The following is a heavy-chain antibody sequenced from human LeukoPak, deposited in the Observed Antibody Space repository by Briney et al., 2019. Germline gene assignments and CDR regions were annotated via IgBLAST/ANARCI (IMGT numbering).Heavy chain of an antibody. V-gene: IGHV3-48*02. CDR2: ISSSSTI. Sequence: GGSLRLSCAASGFTFSSYSMNWVRQAPGKGLEWVSYISSSSTIYYADSVKGRFTISRDNAKNSLYLQMNSLRDEDTAVYYCARETPEYDWGQGTLVTVSS. J-gene: IGHJ4*02. CDR1: GFTFSSYS. D-gene: IGHD1-14*01. CDR3: ARETPEYD.